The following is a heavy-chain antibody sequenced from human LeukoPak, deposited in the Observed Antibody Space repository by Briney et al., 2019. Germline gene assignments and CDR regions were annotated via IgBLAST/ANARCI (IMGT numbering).Heavy chain of an antibody. V-gene: IGHV3-23*01. CDR3: AKDGVATGLTHFDF. Sequence: GGSLRLSCAASGFTFSSYAMSWVRQAPGKGLEWVSVISGSSTTDYADSVKGRFTISRDNSKNTLYLQMNSLRAEDTALYYCAKDGVATGLTHFDFWGQGTLVTVSP. CDR1: GFTFSSYA. J-gene: IGHJ4*02. CDR2: ISGSSTT. D-gene: IGHD5-12*01.